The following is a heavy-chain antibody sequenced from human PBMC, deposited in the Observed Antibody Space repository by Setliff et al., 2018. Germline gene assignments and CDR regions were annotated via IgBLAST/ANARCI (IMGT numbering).Heavy chain of an antibody. CDR1: GVSFSSTTFY. CDR2: VSFFGSA. Sequence: KPSETLSLTCNVSGVSFSSTTFYWAWIRQSPGKGLEWIGSVSFFGSAYYNPSLQGRGAISLDTSRNQFSLELSSVTAADTAVYYCARDPGVHSGTWCLDSWGQGTQVTVSS. D-gene: IGHD2-8*01. J-gene: IGHJ4*02. V-gene: IGHV4-39*07. CDR3: ARDPGVHSGTWCLDS.